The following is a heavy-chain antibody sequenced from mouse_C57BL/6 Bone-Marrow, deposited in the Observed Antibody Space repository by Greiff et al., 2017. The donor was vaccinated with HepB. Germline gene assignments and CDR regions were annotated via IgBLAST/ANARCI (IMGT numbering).Heavy chain of an antibody. CDR3: ARESGSSGDLFDY. CDR1: GYAFSSYW. Sequence: QVQLKQSGAELVKPGASVKISCKASGYAFSSYWMNWVKQRPGKGLEWIGQIYPGDGDTNYNGKFKGKATLTADKSSSTAYMQLSSLTSEDSAVYFCARESGSSGDLFDYWGQGTTLTVSS. D-gene: IGHD1-1*01. V-gene: IGHV1-80*01. J-gene: IGHJ2*01. CDR2: IYPGDGDT.